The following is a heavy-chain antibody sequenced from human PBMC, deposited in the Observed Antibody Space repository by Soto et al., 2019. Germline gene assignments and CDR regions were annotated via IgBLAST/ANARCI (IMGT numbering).Heavy chain of an antibody. CDR1: GDSVSSGSYH. D-gene: IGHD3-16*01. CDR2: LSHSGSS. J-gene: IGHJ5*02. CDR3: PTYRAGWGGRGS. Sequence: SETLSLTCTVSGDSVSSGSYHWSWIRQPPGKGLEWIGYLSHSGSSNYNPSLKSRVTISGGTSKNKFYFKLSSVIASDTAVYYCPTYRAGWGGRGSWGQGTLVTVS. V-gene: IGHV4-61*01.